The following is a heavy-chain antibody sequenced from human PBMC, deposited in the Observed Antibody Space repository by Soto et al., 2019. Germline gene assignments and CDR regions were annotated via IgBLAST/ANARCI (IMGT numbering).Heavy chain of an antibody. D-gene: IGHD2-15*01. CDR1: GGTFSSYT. V-gene: IGHV1-69*02. J-gene: IGHJ4*02. CDR3: ASEDSVVAATLSRFDY. CDR2: IIPILGIA. Sequence: ASVKVSCKASGGTFSSYTISWVRQAPGQGLEWMGRIIPILGIANYAQKFQDRVTITADKSTSTAYMELSSLRSEDTAVYYCASEDSVVAATLSRFDYWCQGTLVTVSS.